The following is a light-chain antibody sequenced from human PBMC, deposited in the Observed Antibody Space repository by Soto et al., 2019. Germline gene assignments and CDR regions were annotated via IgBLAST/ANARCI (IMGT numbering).Light chain of an antibody. CDR2: DAS. V-gene: IGKV3-11*01. J-gene: IGKJ1*01. Sequence: EIVLTQSAATLSLSPGERATLSCRASQSIGYYLAWYQEKPGQAPRLLIYDASIRATGIPARFSGSWSGTDFTLTINGLEPEDSAVYYCQQRGNWPPTWTFGQGTKVDIK. CDR3: QQRGNWPPTWT. CDR1: QSIGYY.